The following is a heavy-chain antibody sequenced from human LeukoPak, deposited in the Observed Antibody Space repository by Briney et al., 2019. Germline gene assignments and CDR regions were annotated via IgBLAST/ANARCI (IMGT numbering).Heavy chain of an antibody. D-gene: IGHD2-15*01. J-gene: IGHJ4*02. CDR1: GYTFTGYY. Sequence: ASVKVSCKASGYTFTGYYMHWVRQAPGQGLEWMGWINPNSGGTNYAQKFQGRATMTRDTSINTAYMELSSLRSDDTAVYYCARSRYCSGSSCYSLDYWGQGTLVTVSS. CDR2: INPNSGGT. V-gene: IGHV1-2*02. CDR3: ARSRYCSGSSCYSLDY.